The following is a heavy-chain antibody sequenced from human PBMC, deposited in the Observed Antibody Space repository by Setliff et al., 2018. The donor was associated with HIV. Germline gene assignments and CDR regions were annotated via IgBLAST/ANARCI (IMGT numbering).Heavy chain of an antibody. CDR3: ARRVSYATSGYSLGY. Sequence: ASVKVSCKASGYTFTSYAIHWVRQAPGQRLEWMGWINAGNGNTKSSQEFQDRVIMTRDTSASTAYLELTSLRSEDTAVYFCARRVSYATSGYSLGYWGQGTLVTVSS. J-gene: IGHJ4*02. D-gene: IGHD5-12*01. CDR2: INAGNGNT. V-gene: IGHV1-3*03. CDR1: GYTFTSYA.